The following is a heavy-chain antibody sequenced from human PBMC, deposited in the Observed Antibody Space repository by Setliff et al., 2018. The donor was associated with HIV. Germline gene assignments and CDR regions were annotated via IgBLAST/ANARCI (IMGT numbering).Heavy chain of an antibody. CDR3: AKHFLLWSNAFHI. CDR2: IYSGSSST. CDR1: GITFINAA. D-gene: IGHD2-21*01. V-gene: IGHV3-23*03. J-gene: IGHJ3*02. Sequence: GGSLRLSCVTSGITFINAAMAWVRQAPGKGPEWISFIYSGSSSTYYAESVKGRFTISRDNSKNTLYLQMNSLRAEDTAVYYCAKHFLLWSNAFHIWGQGTMVTVSS.